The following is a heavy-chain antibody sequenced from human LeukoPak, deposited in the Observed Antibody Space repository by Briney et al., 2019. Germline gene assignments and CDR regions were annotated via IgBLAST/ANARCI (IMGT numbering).Heavy chain of an antibody. Sequence: GGSLRLSCAASGFTFSSYWMSWVRRAPGKGLEWIANINQNGDEKNYLDSMKGRLTISRDNANNLVFLQMNSLRIEDTAVYYCAGGPGFLIDCWGHGTLVTVSS. CDR3: AGGPGFLIDC. V-gene: IGHV3-7*01. D-gene: IGHD3-3*01. CDR2: INQNGDEK. J-gene: IGHJ4*01. CDR1: GFTFSSYW.